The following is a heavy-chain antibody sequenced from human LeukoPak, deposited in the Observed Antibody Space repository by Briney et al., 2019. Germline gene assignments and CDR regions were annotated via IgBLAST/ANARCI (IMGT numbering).Heavy chain of an antibody. J-gene: IGHJ4*02. D-gene: IGHD6-25*01. CDR2: IAGSGARA. Sequence: GGSLRLSCVASGFTFRTYAMTWVRQPPGKGLEWVSAIAGSGARAYSADSVKGRFTISRDNSKNTPYLQMNSLRVEETAIYYCARDESGGGVPLYYFNYWGQGTLVTVSS. V-gene: IGHV3-23*01. CDR3: ARDESGGGVPLYYFNY. CDR1: GFTFRTYA.